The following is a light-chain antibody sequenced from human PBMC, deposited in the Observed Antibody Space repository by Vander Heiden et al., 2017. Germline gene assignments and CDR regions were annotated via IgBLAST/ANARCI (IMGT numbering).Light chain of an antibody. Sequence: DIVMTQSPDSLAVPLGERATINCKSSQSVLYSSNNKNYLAWYQQKPGQPPKLLIYWASTRESGVPDRFSDSGSGTDFTLTISSLQAEDVAVYYCQQYYSTPPTFGQGTKVEIK. CDR3: QQYYSTPPT. V-gene: IGKV4-1*01. CDR1: QSVLYSSNNKNY. J-gene: IGKJ1*01. CDR2: WAS.